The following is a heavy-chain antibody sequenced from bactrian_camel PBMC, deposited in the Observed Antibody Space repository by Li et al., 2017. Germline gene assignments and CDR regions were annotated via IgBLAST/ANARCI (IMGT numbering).Heavy chain of an antibody. CDR3: AAADRFFGGCPDFTGRTPNY. J-gene: IGHJ4*01. CDR2: IASDSTR. Sequence: VQLVESGGGSVQNGGSLRLSCLASGYKWRDACMGWFRQAPLSDREVVAAIASDSTRTYADSVKGRFTVSQDNAKNTVYLQMNSLRPEDSAMYYCAAADRFFGGCPDFTGRTPNYWGQGTQVTVS. CDR1: GYKWRDAC. V-gene: IGHV3S53*01. D-gene: IGHD3*01.